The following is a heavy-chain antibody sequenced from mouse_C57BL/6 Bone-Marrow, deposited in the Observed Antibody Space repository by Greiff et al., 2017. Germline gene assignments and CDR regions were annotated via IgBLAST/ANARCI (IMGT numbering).Heavy chain of an antibody. CDR3: TPYYGSSYVDY. D-gene: IGHD1-1*01. Sequence: VQLKQSGAELVRPGASVKLSCTASGFNIKDDYMHWVKQRPERGLEWIGWIDPENGDTEYASKFQGKATITADTSSNTAYLQLSSLTSEDTAVYYCTPYYGSSYVDYWGQGTTLTVSS. J-gene: IGHJ2*01. V-gene: IGHV14-4*01. CDR2: IDPENGDT. CDR1: GFNIKDDY.